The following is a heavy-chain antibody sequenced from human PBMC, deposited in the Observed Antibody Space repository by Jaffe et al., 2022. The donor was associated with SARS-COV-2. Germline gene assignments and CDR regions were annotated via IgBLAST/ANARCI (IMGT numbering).Heavy chain of an antibody. D-gene: IGHD4-17*01. Sequence: QVQLQESGPGLVTPSETLSLTCNVSGASISSTSAYWGWIRQPPGKGLEWIGSIYYSGSTYYNPSLRSRITISEDTSKNQFSLRLRSVTATDTAVYYCARHSPGQHLFGDYFDRWGQGTLVTVAS. CDR2: IYYSGST. V-gene: IGHV4-39*01. CDR3: ARHSPGQHLFGDYFDR. CDR1: GASISSTSAY. J-gene: IGHJ5*02.